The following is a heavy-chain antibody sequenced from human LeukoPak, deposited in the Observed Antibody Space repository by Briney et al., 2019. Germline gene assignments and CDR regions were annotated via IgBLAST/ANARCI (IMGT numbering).Heavy chain of an antibody. J-gene: IGHJ5*02. CDR3: ARIAGSSGYYRFDP. D-gene: IGHD3-22*01. V-gene: IGHV1-2*02. Sequence: VASVKLSCKTSGYIFTGYYMHWVRQAPGQGFEWMGWNNPHSGGTNYAQKFQGGVNMTRDTSISTAYMELSRLISDDTAVYYWARIAGSSGYYRFDPWGQGTLVTVSS. CDR1: GYIFTGYY. CDR2: NNPHSGGT.